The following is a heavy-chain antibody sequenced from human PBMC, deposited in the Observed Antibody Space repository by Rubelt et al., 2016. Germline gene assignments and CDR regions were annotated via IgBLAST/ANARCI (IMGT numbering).Heavy chain of an antibody. CDR3: TIDPLLDCWGGHHYYYYGMDV. V-gene: IGHV3-48*01. D-gene: IGHD3-3*01. J-gene: IGHJ6*02. CDR1: GFTFSSYN. Sequence: LSCAASGFTFSSYNMNWVRQAPGKGLEWVSYISSGGSSTYYADSVKGRFTISRDNSKNTLYLQMNRLRAEDTAVYYCTIDPLLDCWGGHHYYYYGMDVWGQGTTVTVSS. CDR2: ISSGGSST.